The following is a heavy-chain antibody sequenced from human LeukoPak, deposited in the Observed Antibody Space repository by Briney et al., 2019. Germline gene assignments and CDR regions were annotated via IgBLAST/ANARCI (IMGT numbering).Heavy chain of an antibody. CDR3: ARVNLRGSNYNWFDP. Sequence: ASVKVSCKASGGTFSSYAISWVRQAPGQGLEWMGRIIPILGIANYAQTFQGRVSIYADKSTTTVHMDLSDLRPDDTAVYYCARVNLRGSNYNWFDPWGQGTRVTVSS. D-gene: IGHD1-26*01. J-gene: IGHJ5*02. V-gene: IGHV1-69*04. CDR1: GGTFSSYA. CDR2: IIPILGIA.